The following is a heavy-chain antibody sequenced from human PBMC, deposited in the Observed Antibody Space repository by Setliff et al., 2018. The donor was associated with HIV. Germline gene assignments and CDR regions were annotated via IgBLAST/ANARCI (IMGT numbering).Heavy chain of an antibody. J-gene: IGHJ4*02. CDR3: ARGVRGVIIDWYYFDY. V-gene: IGHV4-59*01. CDR2: IYYSGST. D-gene: IGHD3-10*01. CDR1: GGSISSYY. Sequence: SETLSLTCTVSGGSISSYYWDWIRQAPGKGLEWIGYIYYSGSTNYNPSLKSRVTISVDTSKNQFSLKLSSVTAADTAVYYCARGVRGVIIDWYYFDYWGQGTLVTVSS.